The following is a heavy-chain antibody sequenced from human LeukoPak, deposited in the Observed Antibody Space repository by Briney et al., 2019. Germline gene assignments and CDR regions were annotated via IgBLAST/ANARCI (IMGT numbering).Heavy chain of an antibody. CDR3: ARDPKYGDLDY. V-gene: IGHV3-74*01. J-gene: IGHJ4*02. CDR2: INSDGSST. CDR1: GVTLSGYW. Sequence: GGSLRLSCAPFGVTLSGYWMNWVRQAPGNGLVWVARINSDGSSTSHADSVKGRFTISRDNAKNILYLQMNSLRVDDTAVYYCARDPKYGDLDYWGQGTLVTVSS. D-gene: IGHD4-17*01.